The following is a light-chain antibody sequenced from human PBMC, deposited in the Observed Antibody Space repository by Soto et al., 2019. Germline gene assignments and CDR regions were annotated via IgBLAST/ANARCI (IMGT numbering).Light chain of an antibody. CDR1: QRVDSY. V-gene: IGKV1-39*01. Sequence: DNPVSQSPSSLSASVGDSFTLSCQTSQRVDSYIHWYQHQSGKPPKLLIYAASTLQDGVPSRFSGGGSGTAFSLIITGLQPGDSATYYCQQTYTSVATFGQGTKVDIK. CDR3: QQTYTSVAT. CDR2: AAS. J-gene: IGKJ1*01.